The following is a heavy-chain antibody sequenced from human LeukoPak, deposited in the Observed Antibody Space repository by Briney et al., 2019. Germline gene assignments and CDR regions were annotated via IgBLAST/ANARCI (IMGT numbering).Heavy chain of an antibody. CDR1: GFTFSDYY. D-gene: IGHD3-10*01. V-gene: IGHV3-11*03. Sequence: WGSHSLSCAASGFTFSDYYMSWIRQAPGKGLEWVSYISSSSSYTNYADSVKGRFTISRDNAKNSLYLQMNSLRAEDTAVYYCARTMVRRVIADYWGQGTLVTVSS. J-gene: IGHJ4*02. CDR2: ISSSSSYT. CDR3: ARTMVRRVIADY.